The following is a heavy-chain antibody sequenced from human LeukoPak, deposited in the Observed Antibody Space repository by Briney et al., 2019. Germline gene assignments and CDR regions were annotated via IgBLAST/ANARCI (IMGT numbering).Heavy chain of an antibody. Sequence: ASVKVSCKASGYTFTSYAMHWVRQAPGQRLEWMGWINAGNGNTKYSQKFQGRVTITRDTSASTAYMELSSLRSEDTAVYYCARVGGGLSRVDADFDYWGQGTLVTVSP. D-gene: IGHD3-16*02. CDR3: ARVGGGLSRVDADFDY. CDR1: GYTFTSYA. CDR2: INAGNGNT. J-gene: IGHJ4*02. V-gene: IGHV1-3*01.